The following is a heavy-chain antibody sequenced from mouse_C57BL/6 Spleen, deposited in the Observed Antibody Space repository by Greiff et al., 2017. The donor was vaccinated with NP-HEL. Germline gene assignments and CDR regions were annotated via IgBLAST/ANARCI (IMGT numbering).Heavy chain of an antibody. CDR1: GFTFSDYY. V-gene: IGHV5-16*01. CDR3: AREEDYGPFAY. CDR2: INYDGSST. J-gene: IGHJ3*01. Sequence: DVMLVESEGGFVQPGSSMKLSCTASGFTFSDYYMAWVRQVPEKGLEWVANINYDGSSTYYLDSLKSRFIISRDNAKNILYLQMSSLKSEDTATYYCAREEDYGPFAYWGQGTPVTVSA. D-gene: IGHD1-1*01.